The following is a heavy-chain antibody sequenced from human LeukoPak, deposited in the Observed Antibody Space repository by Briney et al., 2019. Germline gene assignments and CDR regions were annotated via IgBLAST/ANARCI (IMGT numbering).Heavy chain of an antibody. D-gene: IGHD4-23*01. CDR1: GYGFSSYW. CDR3: ARHTTVGGSLRFDY. CDR2: ICPGDSDT. V-gene: IGHV5-51*01. J-gene: IGHJ4*02. Sequence: GESLKISCKGSGYGFSSYWIGWVRQMPGKGLEYMGIICPGDSDTRYSQSFQGQVTISADKSITTAYLQWSSLKASDTAMYYCARHTTVGGSLRFDYWGQGTLVSVSA.